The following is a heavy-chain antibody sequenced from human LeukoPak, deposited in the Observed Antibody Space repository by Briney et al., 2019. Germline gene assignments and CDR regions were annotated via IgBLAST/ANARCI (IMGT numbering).Heavy chain of an antibody. J-gene: IGHJ5*02. Sequence: SETLSLTCTVSGGSISSGGYYWSWIRQPPGKGLEWIGYIDHSGSTYYNPSLKSRVTISVDRSKNQFSLKLSSVTAADTAVYYCARDIGGLIAAAGYNWFDPWGQGTLVTVSS. CDR2: IDHSGST. CDR3: ARDIGGLIAAAGYNWFDP. D-gene: IGHD6-13*01. CDR1: GGSISSGGYY. V-gene: IGHV4-30-2*01.